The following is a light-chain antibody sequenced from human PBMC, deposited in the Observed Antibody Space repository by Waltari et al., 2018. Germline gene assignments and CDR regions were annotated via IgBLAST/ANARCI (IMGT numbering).Light chain of an antibody. J-gene: IGKJ1*01. V-gene: IGKV1-39*01. CDR1: QSISTY. CDR2: ATS. Sequence: DIQMTQSPSSLSASVGDRVTITCRASQSISTYLNWYQQIPGKAPKLLIYATSNLQSGVPSRFSGSGSGTHFTLTISSLQPEDFSIYYCQQSYNSPWTFGQGTRVEIK. CDR3: QQSYNSPWT.